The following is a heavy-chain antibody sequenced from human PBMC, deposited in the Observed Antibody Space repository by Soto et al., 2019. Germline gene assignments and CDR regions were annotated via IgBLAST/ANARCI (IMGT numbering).Heavy chain of an antibody. Sequence: QVQLVQSGAEVKKPGSSVKVSCKASGGTFSSLAISWVRQAPGQGLAWMGGLVPVFGTANYAQKFQDRVTITADKATSTSYMELSSLRSEDTADYYCARSPGVFDYWGQGTLVTVSS. CDR2: LVPVFGTA. CDR1: GGTFSSLA. D-gene: IGHD3-10*01. V-gene: IGHV1-69*06. CDR3: ARSPGVFDY. J-gene: IGHJ4*02.